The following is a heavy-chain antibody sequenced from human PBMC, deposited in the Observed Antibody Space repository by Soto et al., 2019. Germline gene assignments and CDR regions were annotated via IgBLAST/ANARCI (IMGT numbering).Heavy chain of an antibody. D-gene: IGHD3-22*01. V-gene: IGHV3-23*01. CDR1: GFTFSSYA. CDR3: AKRRRGTMIVVVTKPHDAFDI. Sequence: PGGSLRLSCAASGFTFSSYAMSWVRQAPGKGLEWVSAISGSGGRTYYADSVKGRFTISRDNSKNTLYLQMNSLRAEDTGGYYCAKRRRGTMIVVVTKPHDAFDIWGQGTMVTVSS. CDR2: ISGSGGRT. J-gene: IGHJ3*02.